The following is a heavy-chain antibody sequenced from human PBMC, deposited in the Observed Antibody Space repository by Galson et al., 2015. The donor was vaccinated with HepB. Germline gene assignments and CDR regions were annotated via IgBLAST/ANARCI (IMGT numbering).Heavy chain of an antibody. D-gene: IGHD4-17*01. V-gene: IGHV1-18*01. CDR3: ARVGPDYGRNWYFDL. J-gene: IGHJ2*01. CDR2: ISAYNGNT. Sequence: SVKVSCKASGYTFTSYGISWVRQAPGQGLEWMGWISAYNGNTNYAQKLQGRVTMTTDTSTSTAYMELRSLRSDDTAVYYCARVGPDYGRNWYFDLWGRGTLVTVSS. CDR1: GYTFTSYG.